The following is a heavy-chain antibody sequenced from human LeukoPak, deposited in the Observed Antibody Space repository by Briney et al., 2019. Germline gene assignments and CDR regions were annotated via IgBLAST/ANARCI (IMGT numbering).Heavy chain of an antibody. D-gene: IGHD6-19*01. CDR3: ARDRRIAVAGTLVY. CDR1: GYTFTGYY. V-gene: IGHV1-2*02. CDR2: INPNSGGT. Sequence: GASVEVSCKASGYTFTGYYMHWVRQAPGQGLEWMGWINPNSGGTNYAQKFQGRVTMTRDTSISTAYMELSRLRSDDTAVYYCARDRRIAVAGTLVYWGQGTLITVSS. J-gene: IGHJ4*02.